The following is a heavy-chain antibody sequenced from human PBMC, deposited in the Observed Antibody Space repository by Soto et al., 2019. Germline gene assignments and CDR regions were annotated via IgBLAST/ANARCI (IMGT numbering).Heavy chain of an antibody. CDR3: ARPKRLDDYGDYFDY. Sequence: GGSLRLSCAASGFTFSSYAMHWVRQAPGKGLEWVAVISYDGSNKYYADSVKGRFTISRDNSKNTLYLQMNSLRAEDTAVYYCARPKRLDDYGDYFDYWGQGTLVTVSS. J-gene: IGHJ4*02. D-gene: IGHD4-17*01. V-gene: IGHV3-30-3*01. CDR2: ISYDGSNK. CDR1: GFTFSSYA.